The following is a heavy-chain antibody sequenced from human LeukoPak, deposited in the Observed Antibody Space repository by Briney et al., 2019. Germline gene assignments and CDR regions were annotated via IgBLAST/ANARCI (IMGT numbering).Heavy chain of an antibody. J-gene: IGHJ4*02. V-gene: IGHV3-72*01. CDR1: GFSFSDSF. Sequence: GGSLRLSCAASGFSFSDSFMSWVRQAPGKGLDWVGRSRYKADSYTAQYAASVRGRFTISRDESKNSLYLQISSLETEDAAVYYCATSSWYRLAYWGQGSLVTVSS. D-gene: IGHD6-13*01. CDR2: SRYKADSYTA. CDR3: ATSSWYRLAY.